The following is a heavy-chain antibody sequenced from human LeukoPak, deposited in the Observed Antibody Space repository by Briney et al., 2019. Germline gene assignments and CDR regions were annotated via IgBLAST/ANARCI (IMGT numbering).Heavy chain of an antibody. CDR2: ISGSGVNR. J-gene: IGHJ4*02. Sequence: GGSLRLSCAGSGFTFSSYGMSWVRQAPGKGLEWVSTISGSGVNRDYADSVKGRFIISRDNSKNTLYLQMHSLRAEDTAVYYCAKGISPMISLLYFDYWGQGTLVTVSS. D-gene: IGHD3-22*01. V-gene: IGHV3-23*01. CDR3: AKGISPMISLLYFDY. CDR1: GFTFSSYG.